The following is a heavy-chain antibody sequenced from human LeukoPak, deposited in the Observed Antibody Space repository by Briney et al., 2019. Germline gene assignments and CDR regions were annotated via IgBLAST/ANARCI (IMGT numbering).Heavy chain of an antibody. V-gene: IGHV3-21*04. CDR3: AKDRFLEWLSDY. D-gene: IGHD3-3*01. Sequence: GGSLRLSCAGSGFTFSSYSMNWVRQVPGKGLEWVSFISSSSSYIYYADSVKGRFTISRDNSKNTLYLQMNSLRAEDTAVYYCAKDRFLEWLSDYWGQGTLVTVSS. CDR1: GFTFSSYS. CDR2: ISSSSSYI. J-gene: IGHJ4*02.